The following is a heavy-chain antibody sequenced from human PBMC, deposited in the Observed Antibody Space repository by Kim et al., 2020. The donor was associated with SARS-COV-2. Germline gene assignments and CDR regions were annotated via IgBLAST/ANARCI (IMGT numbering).Heavy chain of an antibody. Sequence: GGSLRLSCAASGFTFSSYSMNWVRQAPGKGLEWVSSISSSSSYIYYADSVKGRFTISRDNAKNSLYLQMNSLRAEDTAVYYCARDISPNYYDILTNMEGGMDVWGQGTTVTVSS. CDR1: GFTFSSYS. CDR3: ARDISPNYYDILTNMEGGMDV. CDR2: ISSSSSYI. J-gene: IGHJ6*02. D-gene: IGHD3-9*01. V-gene: IGHV3-21*01.